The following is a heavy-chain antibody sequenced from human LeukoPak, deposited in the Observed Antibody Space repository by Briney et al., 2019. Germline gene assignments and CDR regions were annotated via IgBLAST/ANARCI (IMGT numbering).Heavy chain of an antibody. Sequence: GGSLRLSCAASGFTFSIHNMDWVRQAPGKGLEWISYISSGGDATHYADSVKGRFTISRDNAKNSLYMQMNSLTAEDTAVYYCARDSSGYYADYWGQGTLVTVSS. CDR2: ISSGGDAT. CDR3: ARDSSGYYADY. V-gene: IGHV3-48*03. CDR1: GFTFSIHN. D-gene: IGHD3-22*01. J-gene: IGHJ4*02.